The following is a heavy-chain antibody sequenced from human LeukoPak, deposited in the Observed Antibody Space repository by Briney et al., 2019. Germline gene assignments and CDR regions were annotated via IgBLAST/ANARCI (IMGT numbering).Heavy chain of an antibody. D-gene: IGHD2/OR15-2a*01. Sequence: GGSLRLSCAASGLSFSSFAMSWVRQGPARGLEWVSSIRGNGDTFYADSVKGRFTLFSDSSTNTVYFQLNNLRVEDTAIYYCAKDRVSPGFNWFDPWGQGTLVTVSS. J-gene: IGHJ5*02. CDR3: AKDRVSPGFNWFDP. CDR1: GLSFSSFA. V-gene: IGHV3-23*01. CDR2: IRGNGDT.